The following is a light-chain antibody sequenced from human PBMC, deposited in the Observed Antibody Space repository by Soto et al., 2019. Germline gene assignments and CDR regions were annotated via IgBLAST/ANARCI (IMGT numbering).Light chain of an antibody. CDR1: QSISSSY. J-gene: IGKJ3*01. V-gene: IGKV3-20*01. CDR2: GAS. Sequence: EIVLTQSPGTLSLSPGERATLSCRASQSISSSYLAWYQQRPGQAPRLLIFGASYRAAGIPDRFSGSGSGTDFTLTISRLEPEDFAVYYCQQYGSSPPESTFGPGTKVGSK. CDR3: QQYGSSPPEST.